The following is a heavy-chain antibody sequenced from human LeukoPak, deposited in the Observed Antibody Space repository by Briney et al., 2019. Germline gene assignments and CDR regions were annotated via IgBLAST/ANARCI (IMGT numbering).Heavy chain of an antibody. Sequence: SETLSLTCTVSGGSISTYSWNWIRQSPGQGLQWIGYIKNNGGNYNNPSLKNRVTISLDTSKNQFSLKLTSVTAADTAVYYCARDAGGTWFDPWGQGILVTVSS. CDR1: GGSISTYS. V-gene: IGHV4-59*01. CDR2: IKNNGGN. CDR3: ARDAGGTWFDP. J-gene: IGHJ5*02.